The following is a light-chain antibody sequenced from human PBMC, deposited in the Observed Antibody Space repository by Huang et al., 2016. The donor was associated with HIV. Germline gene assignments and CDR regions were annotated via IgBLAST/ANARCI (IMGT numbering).Light chain of an antibody. CDR1: RGISNY. CDR2: AAS. J-gene: IGKJ1*01. V-gene: IGKV1-27*01. CDR3: QNYNGAPWT. Sequence: DIQLTQSPSSLSASVGDRVTITCRASRGISNYLAWYQQRPGKAPKLLSYAASTLQSGVPSRCSGSGSWTDFTLTISSLQPEDFATYYCQNYNGAPWTFGQGTRVDIK.